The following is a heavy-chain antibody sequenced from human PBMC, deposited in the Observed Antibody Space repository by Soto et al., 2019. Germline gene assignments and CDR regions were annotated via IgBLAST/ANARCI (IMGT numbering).Heavy chain of an antibody. CDR1: GYTLTELS. D-gene: IGHD5-18*01. J-gene: IGHJ4*02. CDR3: ATGYSYGSDFDY. Sequence: ASVKVSCKVSGYTLTELSMHWVRQAPGKGLEWMGGFDPEDGETIYAQKFQGRVTMNEDTSTDTAYMELSSLKSEDTAVYYCATGYSYGSDFDYWGQGTLVTVSS. V-gene: IGHV1-24*01. CDR2: FDPEDGET.